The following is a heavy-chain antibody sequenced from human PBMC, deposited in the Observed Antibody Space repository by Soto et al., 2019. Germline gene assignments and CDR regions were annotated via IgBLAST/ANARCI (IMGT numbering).Heavy chain of an antibody. D-gene: IGHD2-2*01. CDR3: ARDLRYCSSTSCRRLTNWFDP. CDR2: INPSGGST. Sequence: ASVKVSCKASGYTFTSYYMHWVRQAPGQGLEWMGIINPSGGSTSYAQKFQGRVTMTRDTSTSTVYMELSSLRSEDTAVYYCARDLRYCSSTSCRRLTNWFDPWGQGTLVTVS. V-gene: IGHV1-46*03. J-gene: IGHJ5*02. CDR1: GYTFTSYY.